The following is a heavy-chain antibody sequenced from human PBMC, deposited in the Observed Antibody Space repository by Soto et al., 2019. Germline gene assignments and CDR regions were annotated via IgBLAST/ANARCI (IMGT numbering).Heavy chain of an antibody. CDR1: GFTVSSYS. D-gene: IGHD6-13*01. V-gene: IGHV3-48*01. J-gene: IGHJ4*02. Sequence: PGGSLRLSCAASGFTVSSYSMNWVRQAPGKGLEWVSYISSSSSTIYYADSVKGRFTISRDNAKNSLYLQMNSLRAEDTAVYYCARGYSSSWYGLAFFDYWGQGTLVTVSS. CDR2: ISSSSSTI. CDR3: ARGYSSSWYGLAFFDY.